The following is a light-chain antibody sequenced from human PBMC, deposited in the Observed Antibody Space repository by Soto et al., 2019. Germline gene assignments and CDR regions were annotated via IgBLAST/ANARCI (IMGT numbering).Light chain of an antibody. Sequence: QSALTQPASVSGSPGQSITISCTGTSSDVGSYKSVSWYQQHPGKAPKLLIYQVTNRPSRVSNRFSGSKSGNTASLTISGLQADDEADYYCTSYSSSDIFYVFGTGTKLTVL. V-gene: IGLV2-14*01. CDR2: QVT. J-gene: IGLJ1*01. CDR1: SSDVGSYKS. CDR3: TSYSSSDIFYV.